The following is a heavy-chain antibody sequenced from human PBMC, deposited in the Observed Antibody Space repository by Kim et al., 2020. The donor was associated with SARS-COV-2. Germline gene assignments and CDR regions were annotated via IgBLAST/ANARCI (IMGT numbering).Heavy chain of an antibody. CDR2: INPNSGGT. V-gene: IGHV1-2*02. CDR1: GYTFTGYY. Sequence: ASVKVSCKASGYTFTGYYIHWVRQAPGQGLEWMGWINPNSGGTNYAQKFQGRVTMTRDTSISTAYMELSRLRSDDTAVYYCARVGGLMTPTRTYWGQGTLVTVSS. J-gene: IGHJ4*02. D-gene: IGHD2-21*02. CDR3: ARVGGLMTPTRTY.